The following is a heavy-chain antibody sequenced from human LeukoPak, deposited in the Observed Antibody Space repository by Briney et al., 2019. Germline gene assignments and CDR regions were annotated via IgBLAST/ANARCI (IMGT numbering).Heavy chain of an antibody. J-gene: IGHJ5*02. D-gene: IGHD6-13*01. Sequence: ASVKVSCKASGGTFMTDVFSWVRQAPGQGLEWMGWINPNSGGTNYAQKFQGRVTMTRDTSISTAYMELSRLRSDDTAVYYCARDLSPRGSSSWDLSPWDNWFDPWGQGTLVTVSS. CDR1: GGTFMTDV. CDR2: INPNSGGT. CDR3: ARDLSPRGSSSWDLSPWDNWFDP. V-gene: IGHV1-2*02.